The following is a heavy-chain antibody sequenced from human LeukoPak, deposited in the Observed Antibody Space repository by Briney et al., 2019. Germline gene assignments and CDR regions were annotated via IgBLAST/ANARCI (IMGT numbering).Heavy chain of an antibody. CDR1: GGSISSGGYS. D-gene: IGHD2-2*01. V-gene: IGHV4-30-2*01. CDR3: AREGYCSSTSCPGNWFDP. J-gene: IGHJ5*02. Sequence: SETLSLTCAVSGGSISSGGYSWSWIRQPPGKGLEWIGYIYHSGSTYYNPSLKSRVTISVDRSKNQFSLKLSSVTAADTAVYYCAREGYCSSTSCPGNWFDPWGQGTLVTVSS. CDR2: IYHSGST.